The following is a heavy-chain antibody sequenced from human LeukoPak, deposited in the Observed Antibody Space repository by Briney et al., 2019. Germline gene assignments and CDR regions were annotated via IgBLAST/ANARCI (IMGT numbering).Heavy chain of an antibody. CDR2: INPNTGGT. CDR3: ARVDRPYSSSVGY. V-gene: IGHV1-2*02. CDR1: GYTFTSYY. D-gene: IGHD6-19*01. J-gene: IGHJ4*02. Sequence: LGASVKVSCKASGYTFTSYYMHWVRQAPGEGLEWMGWINPNTGGTNYAQKFQGRVTMTRDTSISTAYMELSRLRSDDTAVYYCARVDRPYSSSVGYWGQGTLVTVSS.